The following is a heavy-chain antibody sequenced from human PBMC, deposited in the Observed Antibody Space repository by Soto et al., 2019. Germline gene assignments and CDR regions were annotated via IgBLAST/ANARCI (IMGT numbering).Heavy chain of an antibody. CDR2: ISYDGSNK. D-gene: IGHD2-15*01. Sequence: QVQLVESGGGVVQPGRSLRLSCAASGFTFSSYGMHWVRQAPGKGLEWVAVISYDGSNKYYADSVKGRFTISRDNSKNQLYLQMNSLRAEDTAVYYCAKDIVVVVAATVPDYWGQGTLVTVSS. V-gene: IGHV3-30*18. J-gene: IGHJ4*02. CDR3: AKDIVVVVAATVPDY. CDR1: GFTFSSYG.